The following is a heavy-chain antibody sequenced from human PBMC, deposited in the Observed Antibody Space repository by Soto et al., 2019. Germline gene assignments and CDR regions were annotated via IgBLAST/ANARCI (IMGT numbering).Heavy chain of an antibody. CDR1: GDNFISYW. CDR2: IYPGDSDT. D-gene: IGHD2-2*01. V-gene: IGHV5-51*01. J-gene: IGHJ6*02. CDR3: ARPGFLGYCSSTSCYGDYYYGMDV. Sequence: LGESLKISSKGSGDNFISYWIGWVRQIPGKGLEWMGTIYPGDSDTRYSPSFQGQVTISADKSISTAYLQWSSLKASDTAMYYCARPGFLGYCSSTSCYGDYYYGMDVWGQGTTVTVSS.